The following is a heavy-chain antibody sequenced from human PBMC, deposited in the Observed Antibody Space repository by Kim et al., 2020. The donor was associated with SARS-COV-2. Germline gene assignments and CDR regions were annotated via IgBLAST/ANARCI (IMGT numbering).Heavy chain of an antibody. J-gene: IGHJ4*02. CDR1: GFTFSSYG. Sequence: GGSLRLSCAASGFTFSSYGMHWVRQAPGKGLEWVAVIWYDGSNKYYADSVKGRFTISRDNSKNTLYLQMNSLRAEDTAVYYCARDHYYGSGSKGFDYWGQGTLVTVSS. CDR2: IWYDGSNK. D-gene: IGHD3-10*01. V-gene: IGHV3-33*01. CDR3: ARDHYYGSGSKGFDY.